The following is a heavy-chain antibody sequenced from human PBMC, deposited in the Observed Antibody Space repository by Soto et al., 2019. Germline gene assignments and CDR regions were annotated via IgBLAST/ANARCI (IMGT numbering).Heavy chain of an antibody. CDR3: EGGDYPFHV. CDR2: IWYDGSQK. Sequence: QVHLVESGGGVVRPGTSLRLSCAASGINFSDYGIHWVRQAPGKGLEWVAVIWYDGSQKYYADSVRGRFTISRDNSKNTVYLQLNSLRLEDPAVYYCEGGDYPFHVWGQGTIVTVSS. V-gene: IGHV3-33*01. J-gene: IGHJ3*01. CDR1: GINFSDYG. D-gene: IGHD3-10*01.